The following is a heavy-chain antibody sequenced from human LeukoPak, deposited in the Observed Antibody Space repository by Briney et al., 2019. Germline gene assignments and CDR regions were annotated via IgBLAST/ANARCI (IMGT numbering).Heavy chain of an antibody. CDR2: MNPNCGNT. J-gene: IGHJ6*03. CDR1: GYTFTSYD. D-gene: IGHD3-3*01. CDR3: ARVRYDFWSGYYTAYYYYMDV. Sequence: GASVKVSCKASGYTFTSYDINWVRQATGQGLEWMGWMNPNCGNTGYAQKFQGRVTITRNTSISTAYMELSSLRSEDTAVYYCARVRYDFWSGYYTAYYYYMDVWGKGTTVTVSS. V-gene: IGHV1-8*03.